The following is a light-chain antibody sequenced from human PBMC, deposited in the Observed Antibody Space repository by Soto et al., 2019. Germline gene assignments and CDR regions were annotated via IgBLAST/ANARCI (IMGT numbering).Light chain of an antibody. CDR1: SSDVGGYNY. J-gene: IGLJ1*01. CDR3: SSYTSSSTLPYV. V-gene: IGLV2-14*01. CDR2: DVS. Sequence: QSALTQPASVSGSPGQSITISCTGTSSDVGGYNYVSWYQQHPGKAPKLMIYDVSNRPSGVSNRFSGSKSGNTASLTISGLQAEDEAVYYCSSYTSSSTLPYVFGTGTKLTVL.